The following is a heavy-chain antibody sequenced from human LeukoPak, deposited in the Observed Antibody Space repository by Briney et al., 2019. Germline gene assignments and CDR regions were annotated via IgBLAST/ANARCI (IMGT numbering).Heavy chain of an antibody. CDR1: GFTFSSYW. D-gene: IGHD3-3*01. CDR2: IKQDGREK. J-gene: IGHJ3*02. Sequence: GGSLRLSCAASGFTFSSYWMTWVRQAPGKGLEWVANIKQDGREKNYVDSVKGRFTISRNNAKNSLYLQMSSLRAEDTAVYYCARLRPDDFDIWGQGTMVTVSS. CDR3: ARLRPDDFDI. V-gene: IGHV3-7*01.